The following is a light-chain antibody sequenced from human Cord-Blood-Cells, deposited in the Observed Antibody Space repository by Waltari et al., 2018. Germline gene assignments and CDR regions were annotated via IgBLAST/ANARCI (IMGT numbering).Light chain of an antibody. CDR3: QQYGSSRT. CDR1: QSVSSRY. J-gene: IGKJ1*01. V-gene: IGKV3D-20*01. Sequence: ELVFTQSLATLSMSPGERATLSCAARQSVSSRYLAWYQQKPGLAPRLLIYDASSRATGIPDSFSGSQSGTDFTLTISGLEPEDFAVYYCQQYGSSRTFGQGTKVEIK. CDR2: DAS.